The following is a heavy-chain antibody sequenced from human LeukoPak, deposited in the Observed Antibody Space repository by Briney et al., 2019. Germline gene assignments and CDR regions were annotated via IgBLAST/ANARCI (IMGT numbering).Heavy chain of an antibody. J-gene: IGHJ4*02. D-gene: IGHD3-10*01. CDR3: ARTRGLYYYGSGSYYFDY. CDR2: IYYSGST. V-gene: IGHV4-59*01. CDR1: GGSISDYY. Sequence: PSETLSLTCTVSGGSISDYYWSWIRQPPGKGLEWIGYIYYSGSTNYNPSLKSRVTISVDTSKNQFSLKLSSVTAADTVVYYCARTRGLYYYGSGSYYFDYWGQGTLVTVSS.